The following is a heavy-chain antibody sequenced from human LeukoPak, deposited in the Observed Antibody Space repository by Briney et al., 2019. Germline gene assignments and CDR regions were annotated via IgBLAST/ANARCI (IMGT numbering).Heavy chain of an antibody. D-gene: IGHD3-9*01. J-gene: IGHJ3*02. CDR1: GGSISGYY. Sequence: PAETLSLTCTVSGGSISGYYWSCIRQPPGKGLEWIGYIYSSGSTYYNPSLKSRVTISADTSKNQFSLKLSSVTAADTAVYYCARKTGDSFDIWGQGTMVTVSS. V-gene: IGHV4-59*01. CDR3: ARKTGDSFDI. CDR2: IYSSGST.